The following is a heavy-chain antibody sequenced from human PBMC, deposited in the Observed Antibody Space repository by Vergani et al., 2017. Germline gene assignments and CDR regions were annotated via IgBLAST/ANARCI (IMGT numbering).Heavy chain of an antibody. CDR2: IYHSGST. CDR1: GGSLRSGGYS. D-gene: IGHD3-3*01. Sequence: QLQLQESGSGLVKPSQTLSLTCAVPGGSLRSGGYSWSWIRHPPGKGLEWIGYIYHSGSTYYNPSLKSRVTISEDRPKNQFSMKLSSVTAADTAVYYCARVGFLGWLFDPGGQGTLVTVSA. V-gene: IGHV4-30-2*01. J-gene: IGHJ5*02. CDR3: ARVGFLGWLFDP.